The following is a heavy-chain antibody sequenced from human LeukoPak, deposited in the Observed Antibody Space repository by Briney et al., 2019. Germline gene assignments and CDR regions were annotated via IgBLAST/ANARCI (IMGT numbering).Heavy chain of an antibody. CDR1: GFTFSSYA. D-gene: IGHD2-2*02. CDR2: IKQDGSEK. V-gene: IGHV3-7*01. J-gene: IGHJ4*02. CDR3: ARVSPFLATAIPTFDY. Sequence: PGGSLRLSCAASGFTFSSYAMSWVRQAPGKGLEWVANIKQDGSEKYYVDSVKGRFTISRDNAKNSLYLQMNSLRAEDTAVYYCARVSPFLATAIPTFDYWGQGTLVTVSS.